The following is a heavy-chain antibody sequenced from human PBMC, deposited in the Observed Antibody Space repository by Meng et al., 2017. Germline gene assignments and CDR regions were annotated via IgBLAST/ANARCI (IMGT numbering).Heavy chain of an antibody. V-gene: IGHV1-69*08. D-gene: IGHD3-10*01. J-gene: IGHJ4*02. CDR1: GGTFSSYT. CDR2: IIPILGIA. CDR3: ARDLSGSGTFDY. Sequence: QVQLVQSGAEVKKPGSSVKVSCKASGGTFSSYTISWVRQAPGQGLEWTGRIIPILGIANYAQKFQGRVTITADKSTSTAYMELSSLRSEDTAVYYCARDLSGSGTFDYWGQGTLVTVSS.